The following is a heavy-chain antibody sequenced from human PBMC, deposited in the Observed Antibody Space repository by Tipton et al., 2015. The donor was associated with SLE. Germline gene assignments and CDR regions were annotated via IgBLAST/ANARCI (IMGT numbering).Heavy chain of an antibody. CDR3: AKEDWNDYYYYYYGMDV. CDR2: IRYDGSNK. CDR1: GFTFSSYG. D-gene: IGHD1-1*01. Sequence: GSLRLSCAASGFTFSSYGMHWVRQAPGKGLEWVAFIRYDGSNKYYADSVKGRFTISRDNSKNTLYLQMNSLRAEDTAVYYCAKEDWNDYYYYYYGMDVWGQGTMVTVSS. V-gene: IGHV3-30*02. J-gene: IGHJ6*02.